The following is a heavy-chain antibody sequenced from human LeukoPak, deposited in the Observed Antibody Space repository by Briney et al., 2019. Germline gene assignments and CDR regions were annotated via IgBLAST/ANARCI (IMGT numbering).Heavy chain of an antibody. Sequence: GGSLRLSCAASGFTFSDYYMSWIRQAPGKGLEWVSYISSSGSTIYYADSVKGRFTISRDNAKNSLYLQMNSLRAEDTAVYYCARDHHHWDYGDYGPLFYWGQGTLVTVSS. V-gene: IGHV3-11*04. D-gene: IGHD4-17*01. J-gene: IGHJ4*02. CDR3: ARDHHHWDYGDYGPLFY. CDR1: GFTFSDYY. CDR2: ISSSGSTI.